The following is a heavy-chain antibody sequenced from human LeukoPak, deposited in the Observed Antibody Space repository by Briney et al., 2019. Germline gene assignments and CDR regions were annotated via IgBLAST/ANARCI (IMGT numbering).Heavy chain of an antibody. V-gene: IGHV4-4*07. CDR1: GGSISSYY. J-gene: IGHJ3*02. CDR3: ARWSGGWSASAFDI. CDR2: NYTSGST. Sequence: SETLSLTCTVSGGSISSYYWSWIRQPAGKGLEWIGRNYTSGSTNYNPSLKSRVTMSVDTSKNQFSLKLSSVTAADTAVYYRARWSGGWSASAFDIWGQGTMVTVSS. D-gene: IGHD3-3*01.